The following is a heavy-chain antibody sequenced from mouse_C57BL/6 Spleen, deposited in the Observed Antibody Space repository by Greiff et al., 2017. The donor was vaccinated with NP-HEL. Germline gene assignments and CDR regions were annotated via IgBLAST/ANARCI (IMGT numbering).Heavy chain of an antibody. J-gene: IGHJ2*01. D-gene: IGHD2-2*01. Sequence: QVTLKESGPGILQPSQTLSLTCSFSGFSLSTFGMGVGWIRQPSGQGLEWLAHIWWDDDKYYNPALKRRLTISKATSKNQVFLKIANVDTADTATYYCARIENHGYENYSSYYFDYWGQGTTLTVSS. CDR2: IWWDDDK. CDR1: GFSLSTFGMG. V-gene: IGHV8-8*01. CDR3: ARIENHGYENYSSYYFDY.